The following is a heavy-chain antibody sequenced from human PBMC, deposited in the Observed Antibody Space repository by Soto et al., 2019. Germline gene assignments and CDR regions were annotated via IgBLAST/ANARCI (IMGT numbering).Heavy chain of an antibody. D-gene: IGHD2-21*02. V-gene: IGHV3-66*01. CDR1: GFIVSSNY. CDR2: IYSGGST. Sequence: GSLRLSCAASGFIVSSNYMTWVRQAPGKGLEWVSIIYSGGSTYYADSVKGRFTISRDNSKNTLYLQMNSLRAEDTAVYYCARDVSGGDYYYYYYMDVWGRGTTVTVS. J-gene: IGHJ6*03. CDR3: ARDVSGGDYYYYYYMDV.